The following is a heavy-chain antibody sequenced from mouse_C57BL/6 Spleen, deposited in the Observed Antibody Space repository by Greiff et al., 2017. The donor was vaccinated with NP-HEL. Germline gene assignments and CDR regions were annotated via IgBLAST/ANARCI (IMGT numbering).Heavy chain of an antibody. V-gene: IGHV1-15*01. D-gene: IGHD2-4*01. Sequence: VQLQQSGAELVRPGASVTLSCKASGYTFTDYEMHWVKQTPVHGLEWIGAIDPETGGTAYNQKFKGKAILTADKSSSTAYMELRSLTSEDSAVYYCARFYYDYGYAMDYWGQGTSVTVSS. CDR1: GYTFTDYE. CDR2: IDPETGGT. CDR3: ARFYYDYGYAMDY. J-gene: IGHJ4*01.